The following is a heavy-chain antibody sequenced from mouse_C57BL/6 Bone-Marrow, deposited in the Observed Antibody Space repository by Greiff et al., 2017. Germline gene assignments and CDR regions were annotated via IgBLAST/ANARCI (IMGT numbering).Heavy chain of an antibody. CDR1: GYAFSSSW. Sequence: QVQLKESGPELVKPGASVKISCKASGYAFSSSWMNWVKQRPGKGLEWIGRIYPGDGDTNYNGKFKGKATLTADKSSSTAYMQLSSLTSEDSAVYFCARGSMMVTKRRERDAMDYWGQGTSVTVSS. D-gene: IGHD2-3*01. CDR2: IYPGDGDT. CDR3: ARGSMMVTKRRERDAMDY. V-gene: IGHV1-82*01. J-gene: IGHJ4*01.